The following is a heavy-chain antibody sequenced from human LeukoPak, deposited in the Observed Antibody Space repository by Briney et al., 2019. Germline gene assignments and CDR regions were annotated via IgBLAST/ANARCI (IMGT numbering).Heavy chain of an antibody. V-gene: IGHV4-30-2*01. D-gene: IGHD1-26*01. CDR2: IYHSGST. J-gene: IGHJ3*02. CDR3: ATLGATDAFDI. CDR1: GGSISSGGYY. Sequence: SQTLSLTCTVSGGSISSGGYYWSWIRQPPGKGLEWIGYIYHSGSTYYNPSLKSRVTISVDRSKNQFSLKLSSVTAADTAVYYCATLGATDAFDIWGQGTMVTVSS.